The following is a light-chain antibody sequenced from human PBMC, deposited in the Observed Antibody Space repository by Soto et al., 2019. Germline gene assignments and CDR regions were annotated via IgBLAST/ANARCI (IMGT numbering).Light chain of an antibody. CDR3: QQYGASPRT. CDR2: DAS. J-gene: IGKJ1*01. CDR1: QSISQS. Sequence: EVVLTQSPGTLSLSPGERATLSCRASQSISQSLAWYQQRPGQSPRLLIYDASRRATGIPDRFTGSGFGTDFTLPISRLAPEDLAVYYCQQYGASPRTFGQGTKVELK. V-gene: IGKV3-20*01.